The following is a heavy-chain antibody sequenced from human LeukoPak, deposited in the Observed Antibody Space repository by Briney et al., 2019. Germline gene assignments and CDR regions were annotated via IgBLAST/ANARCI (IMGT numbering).Heavy chain of an antibody. J-gene: IGHJ3*02. CDR1: GFTVSSNY. CDR3: AREDSDLDAFDI. Sequence: GGSLRLSCAASGFTVSSNYMSWVRQAPGKGLEWVSVIYSGGSTYYADSVKGRFTISRDNSKNTLYLQMNSLRAEDTAVYYCAREDSDLDAFDIWGQGTMVTVSS. CDR2: IYSGGST. V-gene: IGHV3-66*01. D-gene: IGHD1-26*01.